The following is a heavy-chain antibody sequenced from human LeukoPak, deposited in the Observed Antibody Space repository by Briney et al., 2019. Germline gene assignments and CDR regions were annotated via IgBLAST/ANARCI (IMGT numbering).Heavy chain of an antibody. Sequence: GGSLRLSCAASGFTVSSNYMSWVRQAPGKGLEWVSVIYSGGSTYYADSVKGRFTISRDNSKNTLYLQMNSLRAEETAVYYCAKCILTVYYKGYMDVWGKGTTVTISS. CDR3: AKCILTVYYKGYMDV. J-gene: IGHJ6*03. V-gene: IGHV3-53*01. CDR1: GFTVSSNY. D-gene: IGHD3-9*01. CDR2: IYSGGST.